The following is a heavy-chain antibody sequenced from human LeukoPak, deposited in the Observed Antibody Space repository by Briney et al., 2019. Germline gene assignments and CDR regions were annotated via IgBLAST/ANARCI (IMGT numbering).Heavy chain of an antibody. CDR1: GFTFGDYA. Sequence: GGSLRLSCTASGFTFGDYAMSWFRQAPGKGLEWVSYISSSGSTIDYADSVKGRFTISRDNAKNSLYLQMNSLRAEDTAVYYCARSIPAGNRRWGQGTLVTVSS. V-gene: IGHV3-11*01. J-gene: IGHJ4*02. D-gene: IGHD2-2*01. CDR3: ARSIPAGNRR. CDR2: ISSSGSTI.